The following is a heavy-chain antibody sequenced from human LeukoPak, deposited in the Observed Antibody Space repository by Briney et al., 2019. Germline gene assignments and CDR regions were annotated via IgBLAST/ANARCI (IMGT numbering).Heavy chain of an antibody. V-gene: IGHV1-69*05. CDR3: ARGPGGDGRHSYYYYYYMDV. Sequence: SVKLSLTSSGGTFSIYAISWGRQAPGPGLGWVGGFVTIFGTANFAQKFQGRVTIATEESTSTAYMELCSLRSEDTAVCYSARGPGGDGRHSYYYYYYMDVWGKGTTVTVSS. CDR2: FVTIFGTA. J-gene: IGHJ6*03. CDR1: GGTFSIYA. D-gene: IGHD1-26*01.